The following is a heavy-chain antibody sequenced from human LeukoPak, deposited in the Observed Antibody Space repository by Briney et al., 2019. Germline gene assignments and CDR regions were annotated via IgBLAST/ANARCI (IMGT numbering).Heavy chain of an antibody. J-gene: IGHJ4*02. CDR1: GFTFSDHY. CDR2: TRNKANSYTT. CDR3: SKAVPSVAGYYFDS. V-gene: IGHV3-72*01. Sequence: PGGSLRLSCAASGFTFSDHYMDWVRQAPGKGLEWVGRTRNKANSYTTQYAASVKGRFAISRDDSKNSLYLQMNSLKTEDTAVYYCSKAVPSVAGYYFDSWGQGTLVTVSS. D-gene: IGHD6-19*01.